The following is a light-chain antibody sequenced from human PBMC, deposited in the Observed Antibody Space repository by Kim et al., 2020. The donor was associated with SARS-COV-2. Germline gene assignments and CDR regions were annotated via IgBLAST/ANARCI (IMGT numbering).Light chain of an antibody. Sequence: DIQMTQSPSSLSASVGDRVTITCRASQSISSFLNWYQQKPGRAPKLLIYVASTLQSGVPSSFSGSGSGTDFSLTISSLQPEDAATYYWQQTSSTPPWTFCQGTKVDIK. J-gene: IGKJ1*01. CDR1: QSISSF. CDR3: QQTSSTPPWT. V-gene: IGKV1-39*01. CDR2: VAS.